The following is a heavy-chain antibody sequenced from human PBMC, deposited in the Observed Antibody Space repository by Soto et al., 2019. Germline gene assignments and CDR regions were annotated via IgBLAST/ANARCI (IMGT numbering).Heavy chain of an antibody. D-gene: IGHD2-2*01. V-gene: IGHV3-11*06. Sequence: QFQLMESGGGLVKPGGSLRLSCVGSGFVLSDYCMTWIRQAPGKGLEWISQICGKTGVTNYADSVRGRFTVSIDKGTNSLYLQLDAVRAEDTALYFCAKGGRITSDFWRDWGQGTLVTVSP. CDR1: GFVLSDYC. CDR2: ICGKTGVT. J-gene: IGHJ4*02. CDR3: AKGGRITSDFWRD.